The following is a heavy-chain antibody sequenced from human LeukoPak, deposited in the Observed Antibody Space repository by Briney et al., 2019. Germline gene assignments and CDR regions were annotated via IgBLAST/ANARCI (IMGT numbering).Heavy chain of an antibody. CDR1: GGSISSHY. CDR2: IYYSGST. J-gene: IGHJ6*03. Sequence: PSETLSLTCTVSGGSISSHYWSWIRQPPGKGLEWIGYIYYSGSTNYNPSLKSRVTISVDTSKNQFSLKLSSVTAADTAVYYCARGKRSRYYYYMDVWGKGTTVTVSS. V-gene: IGHV4-59*11. CDR3: ARGKRSRYYYYMDV.